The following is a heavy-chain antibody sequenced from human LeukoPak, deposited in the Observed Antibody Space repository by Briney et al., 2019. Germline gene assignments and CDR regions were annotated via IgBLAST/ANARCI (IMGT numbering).Heavy chain of an antibody. J-gene: IGHJ4*02. D-gene: IGHD4-17*01. V-gene: IGHV3-7*01. CDR3: ARESKGRSKIDY. CDR1: GFTFSSYW. CDR2: IKQDGSEK. Sequence: PGGSLRLSCAASGFTFSSYWMSWVRQAPGKGLEWVANIKQDGSEKYFVDSVKGRFTISRDNANNSLSLQMNSLRAEDTAVYYCARESKGRSKIDYWGQGTLVTVSS.